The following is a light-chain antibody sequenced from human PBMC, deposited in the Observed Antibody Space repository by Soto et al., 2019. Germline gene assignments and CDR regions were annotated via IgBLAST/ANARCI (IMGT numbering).Light chain of an antibody. CDR1: QTINSN. CDR3: QQYNSWPLT. Sequence: EIVMTQSPATLSVSPGERGTLSCRASQTINSNLAWYQQKPGQAPRLLVYGASTGATGVPARFSGSGSGTEFTLTISSLQSEDFAVYYCQQYNSWPLTFGPGTKVDVK. V-gene: IGKV3-15*01. CDR2: GAS. J-gene: IGKJ3*01.